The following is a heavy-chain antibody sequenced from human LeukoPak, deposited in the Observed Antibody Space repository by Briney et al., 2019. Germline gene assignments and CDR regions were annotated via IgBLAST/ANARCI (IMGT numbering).Heavy chain of an antibody. CDR1: GGSISSYY. V-gene: IGHV4-59*01. CDR2: TYYSGST. CDR3: ARGSRDGYN. D-gene: IGHD5-24*01. J-gene: IGHJ4*02. Sequence: SETLSLTCTVSGGSISSYYWSWIRQPPGKGLEWIGYTYYSGSTNYNPSLKSRVTISVDTSKNQFSLKLSSVTAADTAVYYCARGSRDGYNWGQGTLVTVSS.